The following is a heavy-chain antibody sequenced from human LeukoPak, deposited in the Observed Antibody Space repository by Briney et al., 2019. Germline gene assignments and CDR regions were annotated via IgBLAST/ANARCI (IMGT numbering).Heavy chain of an antibody. CDR1: GGSFSGYY. CDR2: INHSGST. Sequence: SETLPLTCAVYGGSFSGYYWSWIRQPPGKGLEWIGEINHSGSTNYNPSLKSRVTISVDTSKNQFSLKLSSVTAADTAVYYCAREAMVIYYFDYWGQGTLVTVSS. J-gene: IGHJ4*02. V-gene: IGHV4-34*01. CDR3: AREAMVIYYFDY. D-gene: IGHD5-18*01.